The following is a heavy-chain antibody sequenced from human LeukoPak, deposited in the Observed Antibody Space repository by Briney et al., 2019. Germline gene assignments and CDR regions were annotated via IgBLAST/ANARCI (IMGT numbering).Heavy chain of an antibody. V-gene: IGHV3-30*02. CDR2: IRYDGSNK. J-gene: IGHJ6*03. CDR3: AKENSSGWYGYYYYYMDV. CDR1: GFTFSSYG. Sequence: PGGSLRLSCAASGFTFSSYGMHWVRQAPGKGLEWVAFIRYDGSNKYYADSVKGRFTISRDNSKNTLYLQMNSLRAEDTAVYYCAKENSSGWYGYYYYYMDVWGKGTTVTVSS. D-gene: IGHD6-19*01.